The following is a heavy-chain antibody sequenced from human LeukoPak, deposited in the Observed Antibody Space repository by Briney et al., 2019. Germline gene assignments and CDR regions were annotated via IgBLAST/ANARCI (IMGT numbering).Heavy chain of an antibody. CDR3: TTRYCNGASCYDDAFDI. V-gene: IGHV3-15*01. D-gene: IGHD2-2*01. CDR2: IKRKTDDRRI. CDR1: GFSFSDTW. J-gene: IGHJ3*02. Sequence: PGGSLRLSCAASGFSFSDTWMIWVRQAPGKGLEWVGRIKRKTDDRRIDYAAPVKGRFSISRDDSTNTLYLQMNSLKIEDTAVYYCTTRYCNGASCYDDAFDIWGQGTMVTVSS.